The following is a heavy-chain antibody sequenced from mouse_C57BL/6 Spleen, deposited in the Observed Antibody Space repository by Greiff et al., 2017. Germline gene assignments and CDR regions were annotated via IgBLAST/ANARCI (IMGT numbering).Heavy chain of an antibody. D-gene: IGHD2-12*01. Sequence: QVQLQQSGPELVKPGASVKISCKASGYAFSSSWMNWVKQRPGKGLEWIGRIYPGDGDTNYNGKFKGKATLTADKSSSTAYMQLSSLTSEDSAVYCCARYNYTTGDFADWGHGALVTVS. CDR1: GYAFSSSW. V-gene: IGHV1-82*01. J-gene: IGHJ3*01. CDR3: ARYNYTTGDFAD. CDR2: IYPGDGDT.